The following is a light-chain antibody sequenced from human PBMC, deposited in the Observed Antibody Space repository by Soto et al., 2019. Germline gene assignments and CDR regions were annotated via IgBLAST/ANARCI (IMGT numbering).Light chain of an antibody. J-gene: IGKJ1*01. CDR2: KAS. CDR1: QSISSW. CDR3: QQYNSYSGT. Sequence: DIQMTQSPSSVSASVGDRVTITSRASQSISSWLAWYQQKPGKAPKLLIYKASSLESGVPSRFSGSGSGTEFTLTISSLQPDDSATYYCQQYNSYSGTFAQGTKVAIK. V-gene: IGKV1-5*03.